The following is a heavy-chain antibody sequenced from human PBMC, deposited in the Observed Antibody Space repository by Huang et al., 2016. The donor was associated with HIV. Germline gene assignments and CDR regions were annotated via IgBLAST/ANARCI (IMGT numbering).Heavy chain of an antibody. CDR2: ISACNGDT. CDR3: ARKHTVTALIDY. V-gene: IGHV1-18*04. Sequence: QIQLVQSAGEVKKPGASVKVHCRAYGYSFNPYGISWVRQAPGQGLEWIGWISACNGDTKNAKNFKGRLTMTTDTATNTAYMDLRSLGSDHTALYYCARKHTVTALIDYWGQRTLVTVSS. J-gene: IGHJ4*02. CDR1: GYSFNPYG.